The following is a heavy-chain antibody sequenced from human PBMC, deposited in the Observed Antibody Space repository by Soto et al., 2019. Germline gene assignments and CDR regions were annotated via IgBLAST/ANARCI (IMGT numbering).Heavy chain of an antibody. Sequence: ASVKVSCKASGYTFTSYGISWVRQAPGQGLEWMGWISAYNGNTNYAQKLQGRVTMTTDTSTSTAYMELRSLRSDDTAVYYCARSKSRIVVVPAALFDPRGQGTLVTVSS. CDR3: ARSKSRIVVVPAALFDP. D-gene: IGHD2-2*01. CDR2: ISAYNGNT. V-gene: IGHV1-18*01. J-gene: IGHJ5*02. CDR1: GYTFTSYG.